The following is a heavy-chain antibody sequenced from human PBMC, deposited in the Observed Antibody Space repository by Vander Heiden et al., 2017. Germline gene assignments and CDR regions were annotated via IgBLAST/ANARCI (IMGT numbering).Heavy chain of an antibody. CDR2: MSGSGYST. Sequence: EVPLLESGGGLVQPGGSLRLSCPASGFTFSNYAMSWVRQAPGKGLEWVSGMSGSGYSTYHADSVKGRFSISRDNSKNTLYLQMNSLRAEDTAVYYCAKVGAFYYYYAMDVWGQGTTVTVSS. CDR1: GFTFSNYA. CDR3: AKVGAFYYYYAMDV. J-gene: IGHJ6*02. V-gene: IGHV3-23*01.